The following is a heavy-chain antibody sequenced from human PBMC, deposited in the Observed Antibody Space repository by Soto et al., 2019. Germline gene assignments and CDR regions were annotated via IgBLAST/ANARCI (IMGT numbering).Heavy chain of an antibody. CDR1: GGTFSSFP. V-gene: IGHV1-69*13. J-gene: IGHJ3*02. CDR3: ARGNAFDI. CDR2: FMPILGAA. Sequence: GASVKVSCKASGGTFSSFPVNWVRQAPGQGLEWMGGFMPILGAANYAPKFQGRVTIIADESTNTGYMELSSLRSEDTAVYYCARGNAFDIWGQGTMVTVSS.